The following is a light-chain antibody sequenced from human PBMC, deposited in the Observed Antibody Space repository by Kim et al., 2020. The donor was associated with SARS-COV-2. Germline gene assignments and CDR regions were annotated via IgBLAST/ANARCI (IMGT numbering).Light chain of an antibody. CDR1: SPNLGTFYD. Sequence: PGEGVPNSCPWNSPNLGTFYDGPWYQQRPGTAPRLLISRYTSRPSGVPDRFSGSKSGNSASLAITGLQAEDEADYYCQSYDNGHVLFGAGTQLTVL. V-gene: IGLV1-40*01. J-gene: IGLJ2*01. CDR3: QSYDNGHVL. CDR2: RYT.